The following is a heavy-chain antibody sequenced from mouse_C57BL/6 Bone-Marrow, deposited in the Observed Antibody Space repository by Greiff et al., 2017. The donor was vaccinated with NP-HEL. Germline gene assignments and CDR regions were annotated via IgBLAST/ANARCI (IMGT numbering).Heavy chain of an antibody. CDR1: GFNIKDYY. J-gene: IGHJ3*01. V-gene: IGHV14-1*01. CDR3: TTYYYGSNAY. Sequence: EVQLQQSGAELVRPGASVKLSCTASGFNIKDYYMHWVKQRPEQGLEWIGRIYPEDGDTEYAPKFQGKATMTADTSSNTAYLQLSSLTSEYTAVYYCTTYYYGSNAYWGQGTLVTVSA. D-gene: IGHD1-1*01. CDR2: IYPEDGDT.